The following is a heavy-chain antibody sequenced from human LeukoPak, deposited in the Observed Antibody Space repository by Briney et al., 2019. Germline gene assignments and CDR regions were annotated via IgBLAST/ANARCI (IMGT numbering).Heavy chain of an antibody. J-gene: IGHJ4*02. CDR2: IYTSGST. CDR1: GGSFSGHY. D-gene: IGHD3-3*01. Sequence: SETLSLTCAVYGGSFSGHYWSWIRQPAGKGLEWIGRIYTSGSTNYNPSLKSRVTMSVDTSKNQFSLKLSSVTAADTAVYYCARDADYDFWSGYPDHYFDYWGQGTLVTVSS. CDR3: ARDADYDFWSGYPDHYFDY. V-gene: IGHV4-4*07.